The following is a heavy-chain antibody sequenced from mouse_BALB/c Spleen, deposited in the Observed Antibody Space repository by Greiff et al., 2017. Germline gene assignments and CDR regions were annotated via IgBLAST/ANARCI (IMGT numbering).Heavy chain of an antibody. CDR2: IDPENGDT. Sequence: VQLQQSGAELVRSGASVKLSCTASGFNIKDYYMHWVKQRPEQGLEWIGWIDPENGDTEYAPKFQGKATMTADPSSNTAYLQLSSLTSEDTAVYYCDAWGAMDYWGQGTSVTVSS. CDR1: GFNIKDYY. J-gene: IGHJ4*01. V-gene: IGHV14-4*02. CDR3: DAWGAMDY.